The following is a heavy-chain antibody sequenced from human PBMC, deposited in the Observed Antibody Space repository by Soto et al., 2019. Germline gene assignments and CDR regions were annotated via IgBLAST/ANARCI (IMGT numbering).Heavy chain of an antibody. V-gene: IGHV3-23*01. J-gene: IGHJ3*02. CDR3: AKEGRLLIVVVVAATPGDAFDI. CDR2: ISGSGGSK. Sequence: EVQLLESGGGLVQPGGSLRLSCAASGFTFSSYAMSWVRQAPGKGLEWVSAISGSGGSKYYADSVKGRFTISRDNSKNTLYLQMNSLRAEDTAVYYCAKEGRLLIVVVVAATPGDAFDIWGQGTMVTVSS. D-gene: IGHD2-15*01. CDR1: GFTFSSYA.